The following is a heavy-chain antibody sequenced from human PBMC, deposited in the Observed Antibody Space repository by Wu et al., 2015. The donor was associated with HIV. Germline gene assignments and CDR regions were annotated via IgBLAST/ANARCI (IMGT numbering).Heavy chain of an antibody. CDR3: ARERRIVGVTAPDAFDI. Sequence: QVHLVQFGGEVKKPGSSVKVTCKASGDGFTSYAVSWVRQAPGQGLEWMGGINPLFGTTKFAQKFQGRVTITTDESASTAYMELSSLRSEDTAVYYCARERRIVGVTAPDAFDIWGQGTMVTVSS. V-gene: IGHV1-69*05. J-gene: IGHJ3*02. CDR2: INPLFGTT. CDR1: GDGFTSYA. D-gene: IGHD1-26*01.